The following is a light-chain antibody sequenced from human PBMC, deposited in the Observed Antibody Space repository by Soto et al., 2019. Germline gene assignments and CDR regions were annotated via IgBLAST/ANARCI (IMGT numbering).Light chain of an antibody. CDR3: QQLNSYPYT. CDR1: QGISSF. Sequence: IQLTQSPSSLSASVGDRVTITCRASQGISSFLAWYQQKPGKAPKLLIYVASTLQSGVPSRFSGRGSGTDFTLTISSLQPEDFATYYCQQLNSYPYTIGQRTKLEIK. J-gene: IGKJ2*01. V-gene: IGKV1-9*01. CDR2: VAS.